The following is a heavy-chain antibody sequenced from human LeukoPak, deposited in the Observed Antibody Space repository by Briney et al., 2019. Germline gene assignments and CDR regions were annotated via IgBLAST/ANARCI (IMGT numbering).Heavy chain of an antibody. J-gene: IGHJ6*02. CDR1: GFTFSSYS. Sequence: GGSLRLSCAASGFTFSSYSMNWVRQAPGKGLEWVSSISSSSSDIYSGDSVKGRFTTSRDNAKNSLYLQMNSLRAEDTAVYYCASDRLGYCSGGNCYPDYYYGMDVWGQGTTVTVSS. D-gene: IGHD2-15*01. CDR3: ASDRLGYCSGGNCYPDYYYGMDV. CDR2: ISSSSSDI. V-gene: IGHV3-21*01.